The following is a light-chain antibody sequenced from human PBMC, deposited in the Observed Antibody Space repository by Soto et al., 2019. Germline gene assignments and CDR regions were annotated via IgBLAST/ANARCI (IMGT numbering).Light chain of an antibody. V-gene: IGKV1-33*01. J-gene: IGKJ3*01. CDR3: QQYDNLPLT. CDR1: QDISNY. Sequence: IQMTQSPSSLSASVGDRVTITCQASQDISNYLNWYQHKPGNAPKLLIYDASNLETGVPSRFSGSGSGTDFTFTISSLRPEDIATYYCQQYDNLPLTFGPGTKVDI. CDR2: DAS.